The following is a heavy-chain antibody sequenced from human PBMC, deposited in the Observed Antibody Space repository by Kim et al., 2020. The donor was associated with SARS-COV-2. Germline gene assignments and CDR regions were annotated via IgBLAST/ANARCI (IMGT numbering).Heavy chain of an antibody. D-gene: IGHD3-16*01. J-gene: IGHJ5*01. Sequence: GGSLRLSCAASGFTFSNAWMNWVRQAPGKGLEWVGRIKSKSDGGTIDYAAPVKGRFSISRDDSKNTVYLQMNSLKTEDTAMYHCTTGITCDSWGQGTLVTVSS. CDR2: IKSKSDGGTI. CDR1: GFTFSNAW. CDR3: TTGITCDS. V-gene: IGHV3-15*01.